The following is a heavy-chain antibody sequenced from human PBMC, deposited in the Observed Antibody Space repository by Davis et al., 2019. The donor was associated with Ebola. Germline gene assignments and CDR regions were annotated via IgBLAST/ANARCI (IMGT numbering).Heavy chain of an antibody. J-gene: IGHJ6*02. CDR1: GFTFSDYY. D-gene: IGHD3-9*01. CDR2: ISSTGSTI. Sequence: GESLKISCAASGFTFSDYYMSWIRQAPGKGLEWVSYISSTGSTIYYADSVKGRFTISRDNAKNSLYLQMNSLRAEDTAVYYCARERKTYYDILTGDYGMDVWGQGTTVTVSS. V-gene: IGHV3-11*01. CDR3: ARERKTYYDILTGDYGMDV.